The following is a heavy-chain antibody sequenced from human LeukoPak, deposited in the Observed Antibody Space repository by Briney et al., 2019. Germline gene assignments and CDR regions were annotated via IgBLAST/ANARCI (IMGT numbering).Heavy chain of an antibody. Sequence: PGGSLRLSCAASGFTFSSYSMNWIRQAPGKGLEWVSSISSSTSYIYYADSVKGRFTISKDNAKNSLYLQMNSLRAEDTAVYYCARAGGSTVSHSDYWGQGTLVTVSS. J-gene: IGHJ4*02. V-gene: IGHV3-21*01. CDR3: ARAGGSTVSHSDY. D-gene: IGHD4-17*01. CDR2: ISSSTSYI. CDR1: GFTFSSYS.